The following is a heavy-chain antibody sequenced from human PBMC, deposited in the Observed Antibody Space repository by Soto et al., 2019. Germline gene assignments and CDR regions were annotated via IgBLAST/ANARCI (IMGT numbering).Heavy chain of an antibody. D-gene: IGHD1-1*01. CDR2: ISGDGSDT. J-gene: IGHJ4*02. CDR3: AKGTGTLPY. V-gene: IGHV3-74*01. CDR1: GFTFNNFW. Sequence: EVQLVESGGGLVQPGGSLRLFCAASGFTFNNFWMHWVRQAPGKGLVWVSRISGDGSDTAYADSVKGRFTISRDNSKNTLYLQMNSLRAEDTAVYYCAKGTGTLPYWGQGTLVTVSS.